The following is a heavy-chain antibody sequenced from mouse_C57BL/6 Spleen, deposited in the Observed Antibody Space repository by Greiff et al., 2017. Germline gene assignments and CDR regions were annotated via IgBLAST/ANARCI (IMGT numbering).Heavy chain of an antibody. CDR1: GYTFTSYD. V-gene: IGHV1-85*01. D-gene: IGHD2-4*01. CDR3: ARGYDYTFIY. CDR2: IYPRDGSN. J-gene: IGHJ3*01. Sequence: QVQLKQSGPELVKPGASVKLSCKASGYTFTSYDINWVKQRPGQGLEWIGWIYPRDGSNKYNEKFKGKATLTVDTSSSTAYMELHSLTSEDSAVYFCARGYDYTFIYWGQGTLVTVSA.